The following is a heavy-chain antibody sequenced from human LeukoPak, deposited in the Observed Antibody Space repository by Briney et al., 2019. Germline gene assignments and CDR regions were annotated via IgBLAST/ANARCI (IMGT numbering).Heavy chain of an antibody. CDR2: ISGSGGST. CDR3: AKPTERVVVVIPLGY. V-gene: IGHV3-23*01. Sequence: PGGSLRLSCAASGFTFSSYAMSWVRQAPGKGLEWVSAISGSGGSTYYADSVKGRFTISRDNSKNTLYLQMNSLRAEDTAVYYCAKPTERVVVVIPLGYWGQGTLVTVSS. CDR1: GFTFSSYA. J-gene: IGHJ4*02. D-gene: IGHD3-22*01.